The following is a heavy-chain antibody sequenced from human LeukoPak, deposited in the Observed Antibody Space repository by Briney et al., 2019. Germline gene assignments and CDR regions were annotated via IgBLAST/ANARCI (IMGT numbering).Heavy chain of an antibody. CDR3: ARLGSSSWYTPYTINWFDP. CDR2: IYYSGST. CDR1: GGSISSSSYY. D-gene: IGHD6-13*01. V-gene: IGHV4-39*01. Sequence: KTSVTLSLTCTVSGGSISSSSYYWGWIRQPPGKGLEWIGSIYYSGSTYYNPSLKSRVAISVDTSKNQFSLKLSSVTAADTAVYYCARLGSSSWYTPYTINWFDPWGQGTLVTVSS. J-gene: IGHJ5*02.